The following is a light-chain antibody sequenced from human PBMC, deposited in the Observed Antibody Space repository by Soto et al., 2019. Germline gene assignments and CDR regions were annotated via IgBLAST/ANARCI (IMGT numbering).Light chain of an antibody. CDR1: QSISNW. CDR3: QQYDRFPYT. CDR2: KAS. Sequence: DIQMTQSPSTLSASVGGTVTITCRASQSISNWLAWYQQKPGQAPTLLIHKASTLESGVPSRFSGSGSGTEFTLTISSLQPDDFATFYCQQYDRFPYTFGQGTKLEIK. V-gene: IGKV1-5*03. J-gene: IGKJ2*01.